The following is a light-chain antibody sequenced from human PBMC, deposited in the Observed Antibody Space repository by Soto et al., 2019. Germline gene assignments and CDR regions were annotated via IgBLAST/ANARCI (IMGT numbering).Light chain of an antibody. Sequence: DIQMTQSPSSLSESVGDRVTINCRASQTITSYLNWYQQKPGKAPKLLIYAASSLQSGDPSRFSGSGSGTDFTLTISSLQPEDFATYYCQQSYSTPYTFGQGTRLEIK. CDR1: QTITSY. CDR3: QQSYSTPYT. CDR2: AAS. J-gene: IGKJ2*01. V-gene: IGKV1-39*01.